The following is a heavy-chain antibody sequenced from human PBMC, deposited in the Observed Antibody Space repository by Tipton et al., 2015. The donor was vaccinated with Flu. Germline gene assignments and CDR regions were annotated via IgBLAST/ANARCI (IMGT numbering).Heavy chain of an antibody. J-gene: IGHJ3*02. CDR3: ARHRTVIAVAGARHAFDI. V-gene: IGHV4-38-2*01. D-gene: IGHD6-19*01. CDR1: GYSISSGYY. Sequence: LRLSCAVSGYSISSGYYWGWIRQPPGKGLEWIGSIYHSGSTYYNPSLKSRVTISVDTSKNQFSLKLSSVTAANTAVYYCARHRTVIAVAGARHAFDIWGQVTMVTVSS. CDR2: IYHSGST.